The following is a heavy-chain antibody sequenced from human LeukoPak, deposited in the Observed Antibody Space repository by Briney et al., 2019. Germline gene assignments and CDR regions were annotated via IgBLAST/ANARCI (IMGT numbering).Heavy chain of an antibody. CDR2: ISAYNGNT. CDR1: GYTFTSYG. J-gene: IGHJ4*02. CDR3: ARDSLAYYYDSSGYYDY. Sequence: ASVKVSCKASGYTFTSYGISWVRQAPGQGLEWMGWISAYNGNTNYAQKLQGRVTMTTDTSTSTDYMELRSLRSDDTAVYYCARDSLAYYYDSSGYYDYWGQGTLVTVSS. V-gene: IGHV1-18*01. D-gene: IGHD3-22*01.